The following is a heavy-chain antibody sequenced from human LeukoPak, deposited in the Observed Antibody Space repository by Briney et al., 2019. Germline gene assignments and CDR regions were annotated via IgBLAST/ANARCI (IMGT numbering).Heavy chain of an antibody. J-gene: IGHJ4*02. CDR1: GGSIRGYY. V-gene: IGHV4-59*01. D-gene: IGHD1-26*01. CDR2: IYSSGST. Sequence: SETLSLTCNVSGGSIRGYYWSWIRQPPGKGLEWIGYIYSSGSTNYNPSLKSRVTMSVDTSKNQFSLKVSSVTAADTAVYYCARSLYPKGGSYGYWGQGTLVTVSS. CDR3: ARSLYPKGGSYGY.